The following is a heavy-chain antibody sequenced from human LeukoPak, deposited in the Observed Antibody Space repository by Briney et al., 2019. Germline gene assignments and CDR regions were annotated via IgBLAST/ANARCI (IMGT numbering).Heavy chain of an antibody. J-gene: IGHJ6*03. CDR1: GFTFSSYW. CDR2: INQDGSER. D-gene: IGHD3-3*01. V-gene: IGHV3-7*01. CDR3: ARDRYDFWSGSSVYYMDV. Sequence: GGSLRLSCAASGFTFSSYWMTWVRQAQGKGLEWVANINQDGSERHYVDSVKGRFTISRDNAKNSLYLQMNSLRAEDTAVYYCARDRYDFWSGSSVYYMDVWGKGTTVTVSS.